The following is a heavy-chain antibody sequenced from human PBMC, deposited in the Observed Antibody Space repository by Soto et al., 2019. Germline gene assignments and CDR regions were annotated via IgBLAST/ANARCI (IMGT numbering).Heavy chain of an antibody. CDR2: ISSSSTYI. CDR1: GFTFSSYW. CDR3: ARDRVSTSPYYYGMDV. Sequence: GSLRLSCAASGFTFSSYWMHWVRQAPGKGLEWVSSISSSSTYIYYADSMKGRFTISRDNAKNSLYLQMNSLRAEDTAVYYCARDRVSTSPYYYGMDVWGQGTTVTVPS. V-gene: IGHV3-21*01. J-gene: IGHJ6*02. D-gene: IGHD2-2*01.